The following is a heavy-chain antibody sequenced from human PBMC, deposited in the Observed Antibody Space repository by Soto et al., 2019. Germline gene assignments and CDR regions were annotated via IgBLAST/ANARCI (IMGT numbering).Heavy chain of an antibody. CDR2: IRACNGNT. Sequence: ASVKVSCKASGYTFTSYGISWVRQAPGQRLEWMGWIRACNGNTKYSQRFQGRVTITKDTSANTAYMELSSLRSEDTAVFYCARAYCSDTSCPPGGYWGQGTLVTVSS. V-gene: IGHV1-18*01. CDR3: ARAYCSDTSCPPGGY. D-gene: IGHD2-2*01. CDR1: GYTFTSYG. J-gene: IGHJ4*02.